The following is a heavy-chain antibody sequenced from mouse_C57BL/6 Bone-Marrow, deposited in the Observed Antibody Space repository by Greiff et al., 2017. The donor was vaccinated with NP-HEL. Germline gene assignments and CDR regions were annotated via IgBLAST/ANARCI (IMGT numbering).Heavy chain of an antibody. CDR1: GYTFTSYW. CDR3: ARSSGIYYGNPWFAY. Sequence: VQLQQPGAELVRPGTSVKLSCKASGYTFTSYWMHWVKQRPGQGLEWIGVIDPSDSYTNYNQKFKGKATLTVDTSSSTAYMQLSSLTSEDSAVYYCARSSGIYYGNPWFAYWGQGTLVTVSA. CDR2: IDPSDSYT. V-gene: IGHV1-59*01. D-gene: IGHD2-1*01. J-gene: IGHJ3*01.